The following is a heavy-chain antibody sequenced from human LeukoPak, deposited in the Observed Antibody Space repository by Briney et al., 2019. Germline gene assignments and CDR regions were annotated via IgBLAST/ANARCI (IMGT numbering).Heavy chain of an antibody. CDR3: ARDPSSIAPYYFDY. J-gene: IGHJ4*02. CDR2: IYTSGST. V-gene: IGHV4-4*07. CDR1: GGSISSYY. D-gene: IGHD6-6*01. Sequence: SETLSLTCTVSGGSISSYYWSWIRQPAGKGLEWIGRIYTSGSTNYNPSLKSRVTMSVDTSKNQFSLKLSSVTVADTAVYYCARDPSSIAPYYFDYWGQGTLVTVSS.